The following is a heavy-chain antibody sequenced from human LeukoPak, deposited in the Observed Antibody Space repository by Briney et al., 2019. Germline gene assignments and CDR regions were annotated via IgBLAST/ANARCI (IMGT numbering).Heavy chain of an antibody. J-gene: IGHJ6*03. CDR3: ARDPSIAARPGWYYYMDV. D-gene: IGHD6-6*01. CDR1: GGTFSSYA. V-gene: IGHV1-69*13. CDR2: IIPIFGTA. Sequence: ASVKVSCKASGGTFSSYAISWVRQAPGQGLEWMGGIIPIFGTANYAQKFQGRVTITADESTSTAYMELSSLRSEDTAVYYCARDPSIAARPGWYYYMDVWGKGTTVTVSS.